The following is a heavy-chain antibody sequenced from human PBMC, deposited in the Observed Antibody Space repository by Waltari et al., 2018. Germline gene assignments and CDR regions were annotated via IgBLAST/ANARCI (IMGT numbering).Heavy chain of an antibody. CDR2: IDPALGPA. D-gene: IGHD1-26*01. CDR3: ARELGDTTDATDI. CDR1: GGTFSSSC. J-gene: IGHJ3*02. V-gene: IGHV1-69*01. Sequence: QVPLVQSGAEVKKPGSSVRVSCKACGGTFSSSCINWVRQTPGHGLEWMGVIDPALGPAHSAQCFQGRVTITANESTATAYMELGSVRSADTSINYSARELGDTTDATDIWGQGTMVTVSS.